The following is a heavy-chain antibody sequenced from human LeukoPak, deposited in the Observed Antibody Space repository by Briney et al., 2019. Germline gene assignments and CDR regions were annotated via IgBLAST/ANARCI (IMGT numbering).Heavy chain of an antibody. CDR3: TASMVRGVYFDY. CDR1: GFTFNNAW. D-gene: IGHD3-10*01. Sequence: GGSLRLSCASSGFTFNNAWMSWVRQAPGKGLEWVGRVKSKTDGGATDYAAPVKGRFTISRDDSKNMLYLQMNSPKTEDTAIYYCTASMVRGVYFDYWSQGTLVTVSS. J-gene: IGHJ4*02. CDR2: VKSKTDGGAT. V-gene: IGHV3-15*01.